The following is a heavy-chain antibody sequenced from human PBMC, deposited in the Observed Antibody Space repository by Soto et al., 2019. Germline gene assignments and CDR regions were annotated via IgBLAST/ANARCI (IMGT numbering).Heavy chain of an antibody. D-gene: IGHD2-15*01. CDR3: ASRGTTTYCSGGSCYARGFDY. CDR1: GGSISSGAYS. J-gene: IGHJ4*02. Sequence: SETLSLTCAVSGGSISSGAYSWSWIRQPPGKGLEWVGYIYHSGSTYYNPSLKSRVTISVDTSKNQFSLKLSSVTAANTAVYYCASRGTTTYCSGGSCYARGFDYWGQGTLVTVSS. V-gene: IGHV4-30-2*05. CDR2: IYHSGST.